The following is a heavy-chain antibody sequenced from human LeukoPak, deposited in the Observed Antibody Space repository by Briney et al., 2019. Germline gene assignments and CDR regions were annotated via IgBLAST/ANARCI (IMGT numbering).Heavy chain of an antibody. D-gene: IGHD4-17*01. CDR3: ARGGPTVTPLDY. Sequence: GGTLRLSCAASGFIFSSHGMSWVRQAPGKGLEWVSVIYSGGSTYYADSVKGRFTISRDNSKNTLYLQMNSLRAEDTAVYYCARGGPTVTPLDYWGQGTLVTVSS. CDR1: GFIFSSHG. V-gene: IGHV3-66*01. J-gene: IGHJ4*02. CDR2: IYSGGST.